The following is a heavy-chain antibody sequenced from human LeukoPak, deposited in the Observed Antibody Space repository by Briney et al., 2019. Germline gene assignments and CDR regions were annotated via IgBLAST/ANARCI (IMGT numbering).Heavy chain of an antibody. J-gene: IGHJ6*03. CDR2: MNPNSGNT. CDR3: ARGLGPIFGVVIRLAYYYTDV. V-gene: IGHV1-8*03. D-gene: IGHD3-3*01. CDR1: GYTFTSYD. Sequence: ASVKVSCKASGYTFTSYDINWVRQATGQGLEWMGWMNPNSGNTGYAQKFQGRVTITRNTSISTAYMELSSLRSEDTAVYYCARGLGPIFGVVIRLAYYYTDVWGKGTTVTVSS.